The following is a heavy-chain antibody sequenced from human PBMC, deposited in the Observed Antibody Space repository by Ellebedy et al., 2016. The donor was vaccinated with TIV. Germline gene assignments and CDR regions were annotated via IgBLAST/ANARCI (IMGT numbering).Heavy chain of an antibody. Sequence: GESLKISCAASGFTFSSYAMSWVRQAPGKGLEWVAVISYDGSNKYYADSVKGRFTISRDNSKNTLYLQMNSLRAEDTAVYYCAKDPSAFGELLDYWGQGTLVTVSS. CDR1: GFTFSSYA. CDR2: ISYDGSNK. V-gene: IGHV3-30*18. D-gene: IGHD3-10*01. J-gene: IGHJ4*02. CDR3: AKDPSAFGELLDY.